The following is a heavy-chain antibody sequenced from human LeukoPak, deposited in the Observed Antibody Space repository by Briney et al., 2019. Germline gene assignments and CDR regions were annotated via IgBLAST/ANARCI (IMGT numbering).Heavy chain of an antibody. D-gene: IGHD6-6*01. V-gene: IGHV4-39*01. CDR2: IYYSGST. Sequence: SETLSLTCTVSGGSISSSSYYWGWIRQPPEKGLEWIGSIYYSGSTYYNPSLKSRVTISVDTSKNQFSLKLSSVTAADTAVYYCARHKLPPFTLPIDIAARLSTFDYWGQGTLVTVSS. J-gene: IGHJ4*02. CDR3: ARHKLPPFTLPIDIAARLSTFDY. CDR1: GGSISSSSYY.